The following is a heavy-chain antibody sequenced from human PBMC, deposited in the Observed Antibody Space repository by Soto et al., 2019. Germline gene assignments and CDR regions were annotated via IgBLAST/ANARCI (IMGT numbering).Heavy chain of an antibody. D-gene: IGHD6-13*01. J-gene: IGHJ6*03. Sequence: ASVKVSCKASGYTFTSYDINWVRQATGQGLEWMGWMNPNSGNTGYAPKFQGRVTMTRNTSISTAYMELSSLRSEDTAVFYCAREQAAGVYYYYYMDVWGKGTTVTVSS. CDR2: MNPNSGNT. CDR1: GYTFTSYD. CDR3: AREQAAGVYYYYYMDV. V-gene: IGHV1-8*01.